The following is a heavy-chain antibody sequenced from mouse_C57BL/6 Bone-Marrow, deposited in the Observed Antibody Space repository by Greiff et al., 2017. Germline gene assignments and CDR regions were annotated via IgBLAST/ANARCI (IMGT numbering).Heavy chain of an antibody. CDR3: VMIIPFDY. Sequence: EVQLVESGGGLVQPGESLKLSCESTEYEFPSHDMSWVRKTPEKRLELVADINSDGGSTYYPDTMQRRFIISRDNTKKTLYLQMSSLRSEDTAVYYCVMIIPFDYWGQGTTLTVSS. V-gene: IGHV5-2*01. D-gene: IGHD2-4*01. CDR1: EYEFPSHD. CDR2: INSDGGST. J-gene: IGHJ2*01.